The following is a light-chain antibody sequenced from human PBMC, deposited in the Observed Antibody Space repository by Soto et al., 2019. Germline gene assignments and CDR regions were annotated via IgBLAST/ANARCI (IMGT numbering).Light chain of an antibody. CDR3: QQRSNWPPLT. CDR1: QSVSSY. Sequence: EIVMTQSPATLSVSPGERATLSCRASQSVSSYLAWYQQKPGQAPRLFIYDASNRATGIPARFSGSGSGTDFTLTISGLEPEDFAVYYCQQRSNWPPLTFGGGTKVDIK. CDR2: DAS. J-gene: IGKJ4*01. V-gene: IGKV3-11*01.